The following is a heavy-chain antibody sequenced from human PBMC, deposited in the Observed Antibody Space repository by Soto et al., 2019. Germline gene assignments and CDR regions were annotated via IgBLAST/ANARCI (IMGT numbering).Heavy chain of an antibody. CDR1: GDSFNDYY. D-gene: IGHD4-17*01. CDR3: ARESVGSTATLDYYHFYMDV. J-gene: IGHJ6*03. V-gene: IGHV1-2*02. CDR2: INPNGCAT. Sequence: ASVKVSCKTSGDSFNDYYIHWVRQAPGQGLEWMGWINPNGCATKYAQKYQGRVTVTRDTSIRTVYMELSSLRSNDTAVYYCARESVGSTATLDYYHFYMDVWGKGTSVTVSS.